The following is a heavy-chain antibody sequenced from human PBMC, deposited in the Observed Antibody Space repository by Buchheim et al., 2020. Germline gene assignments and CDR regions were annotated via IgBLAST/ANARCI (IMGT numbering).Heavy chain of an antibody. CDR3: ASPEGEWRPI. V-gene: IGHV3-30*04. Sequence: QVQLVESGGGVVQPGRSLRLSCAASGFTFSSYAMHWVRQAPGKGLEWVAVISYDGSNKYYADSVKGRFTISRDNSKNTLYLQMNSLRAEDTAVYYCASPEGEWRPIWGQGTL. CDR1: GFTFSSYA. D-gene: IGHD3-3*01. J-gene: IGHJ4*02. CDR2: ISYDGSNK.